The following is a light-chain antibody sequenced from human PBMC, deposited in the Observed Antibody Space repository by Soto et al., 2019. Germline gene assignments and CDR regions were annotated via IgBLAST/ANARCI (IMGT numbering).Light chain of an antibody. J-gene: IGKJ3*01. Sequence: DIQMTQSPSSVSAFVGDRVIITCRASQGISRSLAWYQQKSGEAPKLLIYAASNLQSGVPSRFSGSGSGTDFTLTITRLQPEDFATYYCQQANSFPFTVGPGTKVDIK. CDR3: QQANSFPFT. V-gene: IGKV1-12*01. CDR1: QGISRS. CDR2: AAS.